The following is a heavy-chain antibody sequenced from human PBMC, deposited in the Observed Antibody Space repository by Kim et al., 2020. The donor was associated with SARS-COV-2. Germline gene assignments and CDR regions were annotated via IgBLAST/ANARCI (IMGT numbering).Heavy chain of an antibody. J-gene: IGHJ5*02. D-gene: IGHD6-19*01. Sequence: ASVKVSCKASGYTFTSYAMNWVRQAPGQGLEWMGWINTNTGNPTYAQGFTGRFVFSLDTSVSTAYLQISSLKAEDTAVYYCARDRGLQNGMIGQWLISRFFDPWGQGTLVTVSS. CDR2: INTNTGNP. V-gene: IGHV7-4-1*02. CDR3: ARDRGLQNGMIGQWLISRFFDP. CDR1: GYTFTSYA.